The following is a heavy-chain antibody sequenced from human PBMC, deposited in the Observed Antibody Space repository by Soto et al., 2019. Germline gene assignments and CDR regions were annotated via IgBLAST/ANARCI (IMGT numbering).Heavy chain of an antibody. D-gene: IGHD5-12*01. V-gene: IGHV4-59*08. J-gene: IGHJ4*02. CDR3: ARLRYSAYYVTYHLDY. Sequence: QVQLQESGPGLVKPSETLSLTCTVSGGSITSHYWTCIPQPPGKGLDPIGYIHYTGATNYNPSLKSRVTISVDTSKNQFSLKLSSVTAADAAVYYCARLRYSAYYVTYHLDYWGQGAVVTVSS. CDR2: IHYTGAT. CDR1: GGSITSHY.